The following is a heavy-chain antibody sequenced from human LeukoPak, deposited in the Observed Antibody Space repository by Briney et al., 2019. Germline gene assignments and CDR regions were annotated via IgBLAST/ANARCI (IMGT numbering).Heavy chain of an antibody. CDR1: GYIFTCYH. CDR3: ARVSRRTTSDY. CDR2: IYPNSDGT. D-gene: IGHD1-1*01. Sequence: ASVKVSCKASGYIFTCYHIHWVRQAPGPGVEWMGWIYPNSDGTNYAQKYQGRVTMTRDTSITTVYMKLNRLTSDDKAVYYCARVSRRTTSDYSGQGTPVSASS. V-gene: IGHV1-2*02. J-gene: IGHJ4*02.